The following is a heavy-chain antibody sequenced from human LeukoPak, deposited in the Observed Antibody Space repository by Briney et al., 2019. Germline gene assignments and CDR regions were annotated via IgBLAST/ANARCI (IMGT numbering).Heavy chain of an antibody. CDR2: VYTSGST. CDR1: GGSISSYY. CDR3: AREPARITIFGVVTPYYYYYMDV. Sequence: SETLSLTCTVSGGSISSYYWSWIRQPAGKGLEWIGRVYTSGSTNYNPSFKSRVTMSVDTSKNQFSLKLSSVTAADTAVYYCAREPARITIFGVVTPYYYYYMDVWGKGTTVTVS. J-gene: IGHJ6*03. V-gene: IGHV4-4*07. D-gene: IGHD3-3*01.